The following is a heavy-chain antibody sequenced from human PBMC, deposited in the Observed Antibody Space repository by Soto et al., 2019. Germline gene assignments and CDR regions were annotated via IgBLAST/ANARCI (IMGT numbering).Heavy chain of an antibody. V-gene: IGHV3-21*02. CDR3: ATSYSSASWYFKE. J-gene: IGHJ1*01. D-gene: IGHD6-6*01. CDR1: GFSFSNYY. Sequence: EVQLVESGGGLVKPGGSLRLSCAASGFSFSNYYLNWVRQAPGKGLEWVSSISGDSSYIYYTDSLKGRFTISRDTAKSSLFLQMNSLRAEDTAVYYCATSYSSASWYFKEWGHGTQVTVSS. CDR2: ISGDSSYI.